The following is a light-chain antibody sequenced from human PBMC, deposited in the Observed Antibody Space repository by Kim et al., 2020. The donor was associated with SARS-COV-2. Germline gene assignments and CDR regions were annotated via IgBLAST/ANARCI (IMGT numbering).Light chain of an antibody. CDR3: SSYTSSSTL. J-gene: IGLJ3*02. V-gene: IGLV2-14*01. CDR1: SSDVGGYNY. Sequence: QSALTQPASVSGSPGQSITISCTGTSSDVGGYNYVSWYQQHPGKAPKLMIYDVSKRPSGVSNRFSGSKSGNTASLTISGLQAEDEADYYCSSYTSSSTLFGGGPQLTV. CDR2: DVS.